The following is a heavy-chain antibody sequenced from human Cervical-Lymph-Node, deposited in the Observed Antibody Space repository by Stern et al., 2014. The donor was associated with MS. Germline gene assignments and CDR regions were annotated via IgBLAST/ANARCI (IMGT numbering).Heavy chain of an antibody. D-gene: IGHD2/OR15-2a*01. CDR1: GFTFSSYS. CDR3: ARDLSPG. J-gene: IGHJ4*02. Sequence: EVHLVESGGGLVQPGGSLRLSCAASGFTFSSYSMKWVRQAPGEGLEWISYVSPSSDTISYADSVKGRFPISRDNAKSSLYLQMNSLRDEDTAVYYCARDLSPGWGQGTLVTVSS. V-gene: IGHV3-48*02. CDR2: VSPSSDTI.